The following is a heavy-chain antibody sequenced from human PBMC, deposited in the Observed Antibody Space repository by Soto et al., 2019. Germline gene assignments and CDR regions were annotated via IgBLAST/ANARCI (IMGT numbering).Heavy chain of an antibody. CDR2: IYYSGST. J-gene: IGHJ1*01. Sequence: SETLSLTCTGSGGSISSYYWSWIRQPPGKGLEWIGYIYYSGSTNYNPSLKSRVTISVDTSKNQFSLKLSSVTAADTAVYYCAEGSGSYYFYFQHWGQGTLVTVSS. D-gene: IGHD1-26*01. CDR3: AEGSGSYYFYFQH. CDR1: GGSISSYY. V-gene: IGHV4-59*01.